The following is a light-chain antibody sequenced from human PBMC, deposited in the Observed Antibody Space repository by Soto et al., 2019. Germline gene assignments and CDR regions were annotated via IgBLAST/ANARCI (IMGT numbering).Light chain of an antibody. CDR3: SSYARSNTLL. Sequence: QSALTQPASESGSPGQSITISCTGTSSDVGGYNFVSWYQQYPGKAPKLMIYDVTNRPSGVSNRFSGSKSGNTASLTISGLQAEDEADYYCSSYARSNTLLFGGGTKLTVL. CDR1: SSDVGGYNF. V-gene: IGLV2-14*03. CDR2: DVT. J-gene: IGLJ2*01.